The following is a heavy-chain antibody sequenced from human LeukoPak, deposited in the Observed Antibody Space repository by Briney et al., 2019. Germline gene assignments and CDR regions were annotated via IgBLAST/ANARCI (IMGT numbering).Heavy chain of an antibody. D-gene: IGHD6-19*01. CDR3: ARAPEWLIFDY. J-gene: IGHJ4*02. Sequence: QPGGSLRLSCAASGFTVISNYMSWVRQAPGKGLEWVSVIYSGGSTYYADSVKGRFTISRHNSKNTLYLQMNSLRAEDTAVYYCARAPEWLIFDYWGQGTLVTVSS. V-gene: IGHV3-53*04. CDR2: IYSGGST. CDR1: GFTVISNY.